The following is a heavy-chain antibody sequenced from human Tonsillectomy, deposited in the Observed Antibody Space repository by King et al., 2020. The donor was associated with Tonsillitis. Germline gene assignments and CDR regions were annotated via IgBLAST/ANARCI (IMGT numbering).Heavy chain of an antibody. J-gene: IGHJ4*02. D-gene: IGHD3-22*01. CDR2: IYYSGST. CDR1: GGSISSSSYY. V-gene: IGHV4-39*01. Sequence: QLQESGPGLVKPSETLSLTCTVSGGSISSSSYYWGWIRQPPGKGLEWIGSIYYSGSTYYNPSLKSRVTMSVDTSNNQFSLKLSSVTAADTAVYYCARGSRLGIYYFDYWGQGTL. CDR3: ARGSRLGIYYFDY.